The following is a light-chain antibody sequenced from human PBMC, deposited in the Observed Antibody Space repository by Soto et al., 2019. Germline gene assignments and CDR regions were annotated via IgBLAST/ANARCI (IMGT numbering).Light chain of an antibody. J-gene: IGKJ4*01. CDR1: QSVNGRY. CDR3: QQYGDSSLT. Sequence: IELTQSPGTLSLSPGARATLSCRASQSVNGRYLTWYQQKHGQAPRLLIYGASSRATGIPDRFSGSGSGTDFTLTISRLEPEDFAVYYCQQYGDSSLTFGGGTRVEIK. V-gene: IGKV3-20*01. CDR2: GAS.